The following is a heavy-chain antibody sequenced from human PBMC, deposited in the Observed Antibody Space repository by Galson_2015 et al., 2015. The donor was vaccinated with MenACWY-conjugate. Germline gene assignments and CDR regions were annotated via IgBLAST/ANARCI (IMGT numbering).Heavy chain of an antibody. V-gene: IGHV5-51*01. CDR2: IYPGDSDT. Sequence: QSGAEVKKPGESLTISCKGSGYSFTSYWIGWVRQMPGKGLEWMGIIYPGDSDTRYSPSFQGQVTISADKSISTAYLQWSSLKASDTAMYYCARRRHCSGGSCSTLGYFDYWGQGTLVTVSS. J-gene: IGHJ4*02. CDR1: GYSFTSYW. D-gene: IGHD2-15*01. CDR3: ARRRHCSGGSCSTLGYFDY.